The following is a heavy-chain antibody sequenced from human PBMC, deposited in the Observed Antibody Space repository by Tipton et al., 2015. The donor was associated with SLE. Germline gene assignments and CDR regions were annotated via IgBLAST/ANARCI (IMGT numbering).Heavy chain of an antibody. CDR3: ARHSGGTEWYVY. D-gene: IGHD3-3*01. V-gene: IGHV4-59*08. CDR1: GTTFSSNA. CDR2: IHNSANT. J-gene: IGHJ4*02. Sequence: LRLSCAASGTTFSSNAMTWVRQAPGKGLEWIGYIHNSANTKYNPSLGSRVAISVDTSKNQFSLKLNSVTAADTAVYYCARHSGGTEWYVYWGQGIRVTVSS.